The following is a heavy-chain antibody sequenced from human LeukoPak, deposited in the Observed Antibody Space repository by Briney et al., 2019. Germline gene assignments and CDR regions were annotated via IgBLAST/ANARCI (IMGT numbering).Heavy chain of an antibody. CDR2: ISAYNGNT. CDR1: GYTFTSYG. J-gene: IGHJ6*03. V-gene: IGHV1-18*01. Sequence: ASVKVSCKASGYTFTSYGISWVRQAPGQGLEWMGWISAYNGNTNYAQKLQGRVTMTTDTSTSTAYMELRSLRYDDTAVYYCARAVEMVSSPGINYYYYYMDVWGKGTTVTVSS. D-gene: IGHD2-8*01. CDR3: ARAVEMVSSPGINYYYYYMDV.